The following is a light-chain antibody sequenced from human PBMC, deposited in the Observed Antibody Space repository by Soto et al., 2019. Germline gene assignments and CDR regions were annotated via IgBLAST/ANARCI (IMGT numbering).Light chain of an antibody. CDR1: QSVSNN. J-gene: IGKJ5*01. CDR2: YAS. CDR3: QQYNNWPPIT. Sequence: EIMMTQSPATLSVSPGERATLSCRASQSVSNNLAWYQQKPGQAPRLLIYYASTRATGIPARFSGSGSGTEVTLTTISLQSEDFSLYYCQQYNNWPPITFGQGTRLEIK. V-gene: IGKV3-15*01.